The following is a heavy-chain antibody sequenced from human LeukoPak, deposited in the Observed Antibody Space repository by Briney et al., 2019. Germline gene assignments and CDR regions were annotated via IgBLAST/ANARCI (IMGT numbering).Heavy chain of an antibody. CDR2: IGQDGREK. Sequence: GGSLRLSCAAAGFTFSDYWMSWVRQAPGKGLEWVANIGQDGREKYYVDSVKGRLTISRDNAKNSVYLQMNSLRAEDTAIYYCARDDTTGKYYFDYWGLGIQVTVSS. D-gene: IGHD1-26*01. CDR1: GFTFSDYW. CDR3: ARDDTTGKYYFDY. J-gene: IGHJ4*02. V-gene: IGHV3-7*01.